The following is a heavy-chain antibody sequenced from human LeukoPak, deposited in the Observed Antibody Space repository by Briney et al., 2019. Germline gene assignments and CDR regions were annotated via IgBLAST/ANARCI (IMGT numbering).Heavy chain of an antibody. J-gene: IGHJ4*02. Sequence: GGSLRLSCAASGFTFSNAWMNWVRQAPGKGLEWVAVISYDGSNKYYADSVKGRFTISRDNSKNTLYLQMNSLRAEDTAVYYCAKPDLEQWLDHDYWGQGTLVTVSS. CDR1: GFTFSNAW. D-gene: IGHD6-19*01. CDR2: ISYDGSNK. CDR3: AKPDLEQWLDHDY. V-gene: IGHV3-30*18.